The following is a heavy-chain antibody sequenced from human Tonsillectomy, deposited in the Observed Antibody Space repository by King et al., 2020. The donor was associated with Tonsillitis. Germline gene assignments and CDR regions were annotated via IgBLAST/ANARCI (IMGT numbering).Heavy chain of an antibody. Sequence: VQLVESGGGLVKPGGSLRLSCAASGFTFSSYSVNWVRQAPGKGLEWVSSISSSSSYIYYADSVKGRFTISRDNAKNSLYLQMNSLRAEDTAVYYCARCVSDSPGSNYYYYYCMDVWGQGTTVTVSS. D-gene: IGHD3-10*01. V-gene: IGHV3-21*01. CDR3: ARCVSDSPGSNYYYYYCMDV. CDR1: GFTFSSYS. J-gene: IGHJ6*02. CDR2: ISSSSSYI.